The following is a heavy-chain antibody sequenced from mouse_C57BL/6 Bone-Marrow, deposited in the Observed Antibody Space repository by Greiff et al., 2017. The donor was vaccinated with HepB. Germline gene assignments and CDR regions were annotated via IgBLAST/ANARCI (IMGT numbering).Heavy chain of an antibody. Sequence: QVHVKQPGAELVMPGASVKLSCKASGYTFTSYWMHWVKQRPGQGLEWIGEFDPSDSYTNYNQKFKGKSTLTVDKSSSTAYMQLSSLTSEDSAVYYCARSGLRDYWGQGTTLTVSS. CDR1: GYTFTSYW. CDR2: FDPSDSYT. D-gene: IGHD2-4*01. V-gene: IGHV1-69*01. J-gene: IGHJ2*01. CDR3: ARSGLRDY.